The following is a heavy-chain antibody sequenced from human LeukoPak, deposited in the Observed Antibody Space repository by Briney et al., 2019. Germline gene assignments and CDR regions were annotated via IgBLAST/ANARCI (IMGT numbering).Heavy chain of an antibody. V-gene: IGHV1-69*05. CDR2: IIPIFGTA. Sequence: SVKVSCKASGGTFISYAISWVRQAPGQGLEWMGRIIPIFGTANYAQKFQGRVTITTDESTSTAYMELSSLRSEDTAVYYCARGRFLEWLSLPMDVWGKGTTVTVSS. D-gene: IGHD3-3*01. CDR3: ARGRFLEWLSLPMDV. CDR1: GGTFISYA. J-gene: IGHJ6*03.